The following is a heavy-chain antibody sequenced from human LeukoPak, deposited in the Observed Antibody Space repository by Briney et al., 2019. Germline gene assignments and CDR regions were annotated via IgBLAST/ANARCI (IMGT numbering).Heavy chain of an antibody. D-gene: IGHD3-22*01. Sequence: GGSLRLSCAAAGFTVSSNYMSWVRQAPGKGLECVSVIYSGGSTYYADSVKGRFTISRDNAKNSLYLQMNSLRAEDTALYYCARHYYDSSGRDDAFDIWRQGTMVTVSS. V-gene: IGHV3-53*05. CDR1: GFTVSSNY. CDR3: ARHYYDSSGRDDAFDI. J-gene: IGHJ3*02. CDR2: IYSGGST.